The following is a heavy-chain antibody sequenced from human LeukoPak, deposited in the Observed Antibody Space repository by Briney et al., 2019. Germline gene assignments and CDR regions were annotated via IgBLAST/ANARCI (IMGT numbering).Heavy chain of an antibody. CDR3: AKSGPYCSSVSCYTPDY. D-gene: IGHD2-2*02. CDR1: GFTFSRYA. Sequence: GGSLRLSCAASGFTFSRYAMSWVCQAPGKGLEWVSAISGSGGSTYYADSVKGRFTISRDNSKNTLYLQMNSLRADDTAVYYCAKSGPYCSSVSCYTPDYWGQGTLVTVSS. V-gene: IGHV3-23*01. CDR2: ISGSGGST. J-gene: IGHJ4*02.